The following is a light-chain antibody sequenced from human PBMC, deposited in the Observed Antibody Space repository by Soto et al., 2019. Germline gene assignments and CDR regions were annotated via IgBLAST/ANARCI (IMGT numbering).Light chain of an antibody. V-gene: IGLV2-11*01. CDR2: DVS. CDR3: CSYAGSYTWV. CDR1: NSDVGGYNY. J-gene: IGLJ3*02. Sequence: QSALTQPRSVSGSPGQSVTISCTGTNSDVGGYNYVSWYQQNPGKAPKLMIYDVSKRPSGVPYRFSGSKSGNTASLTISGLQAEYEADYYCCSYAGSYTWVFGGGTKLTVL.